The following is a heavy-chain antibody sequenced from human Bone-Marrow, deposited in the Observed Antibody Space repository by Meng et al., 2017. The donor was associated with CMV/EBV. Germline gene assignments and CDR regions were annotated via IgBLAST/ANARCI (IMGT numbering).Heavy chain of an antibody. Sequence: GGSLRLSCAASGFTFSTYSMHWVRQTPGKGLEWVAFIRYDGSDKYYADSVEGRFTISRDNSKDTLYLQMNSLRVEDTAVYYCAKARVVGWVSSGWYFGWFDSWGQGALVTGSS. J-gene: IGHJ5*01. CDR1: GFTFSTYS. CDR3: AKARVVGWVSSGWYFGWFDS. D-gene: IGHD6-19*01. V-gene: IGHV3-30*02. CDR2: IRYDGSDK.